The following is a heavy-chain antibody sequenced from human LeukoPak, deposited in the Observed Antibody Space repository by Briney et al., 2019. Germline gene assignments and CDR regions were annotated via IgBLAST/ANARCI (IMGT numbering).Heavy chain of an antibody. Sequence: GGSLRLSCAASGFTFSRDAMSWVRQAPGKGLEWVSAISGSGGSTYYADSVKGRFTISRDNSKNTLYLQMNSLRAEDTAVYYCAKDPDSTGVDYWGQGTLVTVSS. J-gene: IGHJ4*02. V-gene: IGHV3-23*01. CDR1: GFTFSRDA. CDR2: ISGSGGST. CDR3: AKDPDSTGVDY. D-gene: IGHD1-14*01.